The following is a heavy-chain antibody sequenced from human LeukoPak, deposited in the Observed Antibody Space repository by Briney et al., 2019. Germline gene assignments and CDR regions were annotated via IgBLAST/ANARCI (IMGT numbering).Heavy chain of an antibody. CDR1: GYIFTSYD. CDR2: MNPNSGGT. D-gene: IGHD3-22*01. CDR3: ARRIVVEDAFDI. V-gene: IGHV1-2*02. Sequence: ASVKVSCKASGYIFTSYDINWVRQATGQGLEWMGWMNPNSGGTNYAQKFQGRVTMTRDTSISTAYMELSRLRSDDTAVYYCARRIVVEDAFDIWGQGTMVTVSS. J-gene: IGHJ3*02.